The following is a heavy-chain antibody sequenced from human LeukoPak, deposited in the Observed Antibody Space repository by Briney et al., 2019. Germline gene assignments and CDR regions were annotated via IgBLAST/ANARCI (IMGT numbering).Heavy chain of an antibody. V-gene: IGHV4-34*01. CDR1: VRFLRGYY. CDR2: INHSGNT. D-gene: IGHD3-22*01. Sequence: SETLSLTCALYVRFLRGYYWSWSRQSPGKGLEWIGEINHSGNTNYNPSLKSRITISVDTSKNQFSLKLDSVTAADTAVYYCTQGPSSSAGADSSRFREYWGQGTLVTVSS. J-gene: IGHJ4*02. CDR3: TQGPSSSAGADSSRFREY.